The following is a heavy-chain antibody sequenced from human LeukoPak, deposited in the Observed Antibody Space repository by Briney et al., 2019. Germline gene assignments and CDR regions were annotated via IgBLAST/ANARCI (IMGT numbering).Heavy chain of an antibody. D-gene: IGHD1-20*01. CDR3: TRGPFLNGNAYNWFDP. Sequence: ASVKVSCKASGYTFTSYDINWVRQATGQGLEWMGWMNPNSGNTGYARKFQGRVAITRDTSTRTVYLELNNLSSDDTAMYYCTRGPFLNGNAYNWFDPWGQGTLVTVSS. CDR1: GYTFTSYD. J-gene: IGHJ5*02. V-gene: IGHV1-8*01. CDR2: MNPNSGNT.